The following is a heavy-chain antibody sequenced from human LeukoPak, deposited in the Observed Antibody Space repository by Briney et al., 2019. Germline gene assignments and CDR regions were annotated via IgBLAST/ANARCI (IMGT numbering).Heavy chain of an antibody. J-gene: IGHJ4*02. D-gene: IGHD6-19*01. CDR3: ASKQWLVRAKTEDDY. CDR1: GYTFTGYY. V-gene: IGHV1-2*02. CDR2: INPNSGGT. Sequence: ASVKVSCKASGYTFTGYYMHWVRQAPGQGLERMGWINPNSGGTNYAQKFQGRVTMTRDTSISTAYMELSRLRSDDTAVYYCASKQWLVRAKTEDDYWGQGTLVTVSS.